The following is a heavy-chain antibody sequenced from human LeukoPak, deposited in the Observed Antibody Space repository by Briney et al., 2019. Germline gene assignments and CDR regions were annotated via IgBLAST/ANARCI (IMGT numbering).Heavy chain of an antibody. CDR3: ARGRGQLWFLHGMDV. D-gene: IGHD5-18*01. Sequence: SETLSLTCAVSGVSISSGGYSWSWIRQPPGKGLEWIGYIYHSGNTYYNPSLKSRVTMSVDRSKNQVSLNLSSVTAADTAVYYCARGRGQLWFLHGMDVWGQGTTVTVSS. CDR1: GVSISSGGYS. J-gene: IGHJ6*02. V-gene: IGHV4-30-2*01. CDR2: IYHSGNT.